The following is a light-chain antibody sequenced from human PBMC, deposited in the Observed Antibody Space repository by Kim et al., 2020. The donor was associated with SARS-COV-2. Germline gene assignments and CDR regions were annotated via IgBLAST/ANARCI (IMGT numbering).Light chain of an antibody. CDR2: GAS. Sequence: IVMTQSPATLSVSPGERAILSCRASQSVRSNLAWYQQKPGQSPRLLIYGASTRATGIPARFSGSGSGTEFTLTISSLQSEDFAVYSCQQYNSWPRTFGQGTKVEIK. CDR1: QSVRSN. V-gene: IGKV3-15*01. J-gene: IGKJ1*01. CDR3: QQYNSWPRT.